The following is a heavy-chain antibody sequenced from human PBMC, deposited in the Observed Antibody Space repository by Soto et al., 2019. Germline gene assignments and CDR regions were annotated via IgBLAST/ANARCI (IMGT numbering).Heavy chain of an antibody. V-gene: IGHV3-23*01. D-gene: IGHD1-26*01. J-gene: IGHJ4*02. Sequence: GGSLRLSCAASGFTFSNYAMSWVRQAPGKGLEWVSAISGGGGNTYYADSVKGRFTISRDNFKNTLYLQMNSLRAEDTAVYYCAKDHVVGATTVYYFDYWGQGTLVTVSS. CDR2: ISGGGGNT. CDR3: AKDHVVGATTVYYFDY. CDR1: GFTFSNYA.